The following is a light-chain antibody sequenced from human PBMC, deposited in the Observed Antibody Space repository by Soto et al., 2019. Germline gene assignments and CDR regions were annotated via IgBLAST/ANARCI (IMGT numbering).Light chain of an antibody. V-gene: IGKV4-1*01. J-gene: IGKJ1*01. CDR1: QSVLYSSNNKNY. Sequence: DIVMTQSPDSLAVSLGERATINCKSSQSVLYSSNNKNYLAWYQQKPGQPPKLLIYWASTRESGVPDRFSGSGSGTDFTLTISSLQAGDVAVYYCQQYYSTPRTFGQGTKVDIK. CDR3: QQYYSTPRT. CDR2: WAS.